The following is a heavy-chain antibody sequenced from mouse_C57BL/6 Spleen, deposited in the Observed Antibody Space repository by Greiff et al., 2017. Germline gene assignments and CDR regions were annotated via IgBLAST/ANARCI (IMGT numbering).Heavy chain of an antibody. Sequence: LQQSGEGLVKPGGSLKLSCAASGFTFSSYAMSWVRQTPEKRLEWVAYISSGGDYIYYADTVKGRFTISRDNARNTLYLQMSSLKSEDTAMYYCTRDHYYGSSWFAYWGQGTLVTVSA. CDR1: GFTFSSYA. CDR2: ISSGGDYI. D-gene: IGHD1-1*01. V-gene: IGHV5-9-1*02. CDR3: TRDHYYGSSWFAY. J-gene: IGHJ3*01.